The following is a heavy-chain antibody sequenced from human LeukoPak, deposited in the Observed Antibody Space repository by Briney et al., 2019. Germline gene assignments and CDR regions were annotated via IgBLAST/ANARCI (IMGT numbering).Heavy chain of an antibody. CDR1: GDSVSSNSAA. CDR3: ARRLTQYDCFDP. D-gene: IGHD2-2*01. V-gene: IGHV6-1*01. Sequence: SQTLSLTCAISGDSVSSNSAAWNWIRQSPSRGLEWLGRTYYRSTWYNDYAVSVRGRITVNPDASKNQFSLHLNSVTPEDTAVYYCARRLTQYDCFDPWGQGILVTVSS. J-gene: IGHJ5*02. CDR2: TYYRSTWYN.